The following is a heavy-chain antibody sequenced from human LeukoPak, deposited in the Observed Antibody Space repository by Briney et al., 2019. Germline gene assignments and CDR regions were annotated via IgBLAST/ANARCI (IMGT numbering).Heavy chain of an antibody. V-gene: IGHV1-2*02. CDR3: GRVVGGNYYGSETDDY. J-gene: IGHJ4*02. Sequence: GASVTVSCKASGYTFTGYYMHWVRQAPGQGLEWMGWINPNSGGTNYAQKFQGRVTMTRDTSISTAYLELSRLRSDDTAVYYCGRVVGGNYYGSETDDYWGQGTLVTVSS. D-gene: IGHD3-10*01. CDR1: GYTFTGYY. CDR2: INPNSGGT.